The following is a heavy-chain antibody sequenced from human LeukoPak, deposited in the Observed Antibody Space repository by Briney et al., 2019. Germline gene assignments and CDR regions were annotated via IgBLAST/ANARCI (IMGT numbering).Heavy chain of an antibody. V-gene: IGHV2-70*01. CDR1: GFSLITSGMC. Sequence: SGPTLVNPTQTLTLTCTFSGFSLITSGMCVSWIRQPPGKALEWLALIDWDDDNYYSTSLKTRLTISKDTFKNQVVLTMTNMDPVDTATYYCARISAYGDYCFDYWGQGTLVTVSS. J-gene: IGHJ4*02. D-gene: IGHD4-17*01. CDR3: ARISAYGDYCFDY. CDR2: IDWDDDN.